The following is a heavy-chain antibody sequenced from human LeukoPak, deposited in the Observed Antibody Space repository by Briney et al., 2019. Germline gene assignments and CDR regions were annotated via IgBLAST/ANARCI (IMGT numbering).Heavy chain of an antibody. CDR3: AKDRTGTTGADWFDP. V-gene: IGHV3-21*01. CDR1: GGSFSGYY. D-gene: IGHD1-1*01. CDR2: ISISSNYI. J-gene: IGHJ5*02. Sequence: NPSETLSLTCAVYGGSFSGYYWSRIRQPPGKGLEWVSSISISSNYIYYTDSVKGRFTISRDNAKKSLYLQMNSLRAEDTAVYYCAKDRTGTTGADWFDPWGQGTLVTVSS.